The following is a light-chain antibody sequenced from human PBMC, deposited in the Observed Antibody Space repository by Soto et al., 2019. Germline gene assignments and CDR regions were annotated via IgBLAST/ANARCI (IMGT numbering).Light chain of an antibody. J-gene: IGKJ4*01. CDR1: QSISNT. Sequence: DIQMTQSPSTLSASVGDRVTITCRASQSISNTLAWYQQKAGKAPNLLIYKASSLESGVPSRFSGSGSGTEFTLTISSLQPDDFATYYCRQYVSYPFTFGGGTKVEMK. V-gene: IGKV1-5*03. CDR3: RQYVSYPFT. CDR2: KAS.